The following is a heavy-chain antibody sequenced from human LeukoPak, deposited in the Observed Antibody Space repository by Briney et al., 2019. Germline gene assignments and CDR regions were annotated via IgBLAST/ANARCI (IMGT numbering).Heavy chain of an antibody. Sequence: SETLSLTCAVSGGSFSAYYWGWLRQPPGKGLEWIGSIYHSGSTYYNPSLKSQVTISVDTSKNQFSLKLTSVTAADTAVYYCARGYSSSWYLNWFDPWGQGTLVTVSS. V-gene: IGHV4-38-2*01. J-gene: IGHJ5*02. CDR3: ARGYSSSWYLNWFDP. D-gene: IGHD6-13*01. CDR1: GGSFSAYY. CDR2: IYHSGST.